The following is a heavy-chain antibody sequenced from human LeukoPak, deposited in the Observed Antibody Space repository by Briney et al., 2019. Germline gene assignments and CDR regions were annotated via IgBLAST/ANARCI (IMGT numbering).Heavy chain of an antibody. CDR2: IYYSGNT. D-gene: IGHD3-22*01. CDR3: ARALTQGRGYFFYYYYGMDV. V-gene: IGHV4-59*01. Sequence: PSETLSLTCTVSGGSIRSYYWSWIRLPPGKGLEWIGYIYYSGNTNYNPSLKSRVTISVDTSKNQFSLKLSSVTAADTAVYYCARALTQGRGYFFYYYYGMDVWGQGTTVTVSS. CDR1: GGSIRSYY. J-gene: IGHJ6*02.